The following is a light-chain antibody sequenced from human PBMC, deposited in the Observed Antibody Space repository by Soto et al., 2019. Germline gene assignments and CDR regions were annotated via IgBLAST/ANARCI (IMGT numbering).Light chain of an antibody. Sequence: EIVLTQSPGTLSLSPGERATLSGRASQSVSSTYLAWYQQKPGQAPRLLIYGASYRATGIPDRFSGSGSGTDFTLTISRLEPEDFAVYYCQQYGSSPSLTFGGGTKVEIK. J-gene: IGKJ4*01. CDR1: QSVSSTY. CDR2: GAS. V-gene: IGKV3-20*01. CDR3: QQYGSSPSLT.